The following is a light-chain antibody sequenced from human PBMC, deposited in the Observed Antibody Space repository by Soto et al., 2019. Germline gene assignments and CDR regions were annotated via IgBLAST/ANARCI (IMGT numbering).Light chain of an antibody. J-gene: IGLJ3*02. CDR2: GNN. CDR3: QSYDSSLNGWV. V-gene: IGLV1-40*01. Sequence: QSVLTQPPSVSGAPGQRVTISCTGSSSNIGAGYDVHWYQQLPGTAPKLLIYGNNNRPSGVPDRFSGSKSGTSASLAITGLQAEDEADYHCQSYDSSLNGWVFGGGTKLTVL. CDR1: SSNIGAGYD.